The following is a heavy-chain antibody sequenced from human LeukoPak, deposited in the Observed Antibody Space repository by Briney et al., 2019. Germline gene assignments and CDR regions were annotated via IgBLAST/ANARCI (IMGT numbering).Heavy chain of an antibody. J-gene: IGHJ4*02. Sequence: PGGSLRLSCAASGFTFSSHVMIWVRRAAGQGLKWVTFIQGDGSKEDYADSFKGRFSIARDNYKITLYLQMSSLRAEDTAIYSGAKDLSNSWSFDYWGQGILVTVSS. CDR2: IQGDGSKE. CDR1: GFTFSSHV. D-gene: IGHD6-13*01. CDR3: AKDLSNSWSFDY. V-gene: IGHV3-30*02.